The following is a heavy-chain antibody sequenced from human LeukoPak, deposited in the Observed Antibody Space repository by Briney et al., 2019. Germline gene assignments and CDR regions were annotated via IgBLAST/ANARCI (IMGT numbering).Heavy chain of an antibody. CDR2: ISAYNGNT. CDR3: ARANGNGDYDSLNYYYGMDV. CDR1: GYTFASYV. V-gene: IGHV1-18*01. D-gene: IGHD4-17*01. Sequence: ASVKVSCKASGYTFASYVISWVRQAPGQGLEWMGWISAYNGNTNYAQKLQGRVTMTTDTSTSTAYMEPRSLRSDDTAVYYCARANGNGDYDSLNYYYGMDVWGQGTTVTVSS. J-gene: IGHJ6*02.